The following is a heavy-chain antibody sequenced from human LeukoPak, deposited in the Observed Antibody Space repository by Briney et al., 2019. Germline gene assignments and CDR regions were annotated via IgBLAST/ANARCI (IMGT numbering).Heavy chain of an antibody. CDR3: ARDREEDYYMDV. CDR1: GFTYNYYS. J-gene: IGHJ6*03. Sequence: GGSLRLSCAPAGFTYNYYSMNWVRQAPGKGLEWVSSISSSSRYIYYADSVKGRFTISRDNAKNSLFLQMNSLRAEDTAIYYCARDREEDYYMDVWGKGATVTVSS. CDR2: ISSSSRYI. V-gene: IGHV3-21*01.